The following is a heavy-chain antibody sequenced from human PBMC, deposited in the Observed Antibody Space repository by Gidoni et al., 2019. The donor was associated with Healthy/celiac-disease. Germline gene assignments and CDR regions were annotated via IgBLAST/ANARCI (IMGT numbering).Heavy chain of an antibody. CDR3: ARDIGYCSGGSCYSIEAGDY. CDR1: GFTFSRYR. J-gene: IGHJ4*02. V-gene: IGHV3-48*02. Sequence: EVQLVESGGGLVQPGGSLRLSCAASGFTFSRYRMNWVRQAPGKGLEWVSYMSSSSSTIYYADSVKGRFTISRDNAKNSLYLQMNSLRDEDTAVYYCARDIGYCSGGSCYSIEAGDYWGQGTLVTVSS. CDR2: MSSSSSTI. D-gene: IGHD2-15*01.